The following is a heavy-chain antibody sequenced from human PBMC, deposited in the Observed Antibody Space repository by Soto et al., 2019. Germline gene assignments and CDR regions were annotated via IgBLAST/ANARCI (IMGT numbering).Heavy chain of an antibody. V-gene: IGHV1-69*04. CDR1: GGTFSSYT. Sequence: SVKVSCKASGGTFSSYTISWVRQAPGQGLEWMGRIIPILGIANYAQKFQGRVTITADKSTSTAYMELSSLRSEDTAVYYCARESYSSSREDYYYYYYMDVWGKGTTVTVSS. CDR2: IIPILGIA. D-gene: IGHD6-13*01. CDR3: ARESYSSSREDYYYYYYMDV. J-gene: IGHJ6*03.